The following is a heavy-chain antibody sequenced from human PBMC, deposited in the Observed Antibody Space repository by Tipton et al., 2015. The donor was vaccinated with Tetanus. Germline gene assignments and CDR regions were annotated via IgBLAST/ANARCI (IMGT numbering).Heavy chain of an antibody. Sequence: SLRLSCAASGFTFSIYGMYWVRQAPGKGLEWVAFISYDGSTEYYAKSVKGRFTISRDNSKHTLYLQMNGLKTEDTAVYYCTTSGILGSGYRVDYWGRGTLVIVSS. CDR2: ISYDGSTE. J-gene: IGHJ4*02. CDR1: GFTFSIYG. V-gene: IGHV3-30*03. CDR3: TTSGILGSGYRVDY. D-gene: IGHD3-9*01.